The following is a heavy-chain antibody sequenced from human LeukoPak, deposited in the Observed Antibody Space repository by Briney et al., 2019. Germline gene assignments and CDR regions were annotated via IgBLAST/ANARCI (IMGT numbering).Heavy chain of an antibody. CDR2: INPNSGGT. D-gene: IGHD3-10*01. CDR3: ATSPDPVISLDY. Sequence: GASVKVSCKASGYTFTGYFIHWVRQAPGQGLEWMGWINPNSGGTNYAQKFQGRVTMTRDTSISTAYMELSRLRSDDTAVYYCATSPDPVISLDYWGQGTLVTVSS. J-gene: IGHJ4*02. CDR1: GYTFTGYF. V-gene: IGHV1-2*02.